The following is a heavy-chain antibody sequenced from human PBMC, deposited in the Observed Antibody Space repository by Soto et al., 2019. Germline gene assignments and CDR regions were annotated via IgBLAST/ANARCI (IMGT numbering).Heavy chain of an antibody. CDR2: IWYDGSNK. Sequence: QVQLVESGGGVVQPGRSLRLSCAASGFTFSSYGMHWVRQAPGKGLEWVAVIWYDGSNKYYADSVKGRFTISRDNSKNTLYLQMNSLRAEDTAVYYCARDLIVVVPAAEIGPVWFDPWGQGTLVTVSS. J-gene: IGHJ5*02. CDR1: GFTFSSYG. V-gene: IGHV3-33*01. D-gene: IGHD2-2*01. CDR3: ARDLIVVVPAAEIGPVWFDP.